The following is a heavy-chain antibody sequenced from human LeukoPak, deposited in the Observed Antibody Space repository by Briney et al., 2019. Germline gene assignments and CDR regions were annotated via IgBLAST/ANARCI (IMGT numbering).Heavy chain of an antibody. J-gene: IGHJ6*03. CDR3: ARERWGVVVASIYYYFYIDV. Sequence: PSETLSLTCTVSGYSISSGYYWGWIRQPPGKGLEWIGSIYHSGSTYYNPSLKSRVTISVDTSKNQFSLKLSSVTAADTAVYYCARERWGVVVASIYYYFYIDVWGKGTTVTVSS. CDR1: GYSISSGYY. CDR2: IYHSGST. D-gene: IGHD2-15*01. V-gene: IGHV4-38-2*02.